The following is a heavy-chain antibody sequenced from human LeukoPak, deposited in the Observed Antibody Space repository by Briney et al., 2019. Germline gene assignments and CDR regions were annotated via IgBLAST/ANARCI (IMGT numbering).Heavy chain of an antibody. CDR3: ARATYYGSGSYYGRYYYGMDV. J-gene: IGHJ6*02. D-gene: IGHD3-10*01. CDR2: IYDSGST. Sequence: NPSGTLSLTCTVSGGSIRSSYYYWGWIRQPPGKGLEWIGSIYDSGSTYYNPSLKSRVTISVDTSKNQFSLKLSSVTAADTAVYYCARATYYGSGSYYGRYYYGMDVWGQGTTVTVSS. CDR1: GGSIRSSYYY. V-gene: IGHV4-39*01.